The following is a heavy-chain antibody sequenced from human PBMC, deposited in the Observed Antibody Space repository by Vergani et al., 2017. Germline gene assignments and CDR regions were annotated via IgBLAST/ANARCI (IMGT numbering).Heavy chain of an antibody. CDR1: GFTFSSYA. V-gene: IGHV3-23*01. J-gene: IGHJ6*03. CDR2: ISGSGGST. Sequence: EVQLLESGGGLVQPGGSLRLSCAASGFTFSSYAMRWVRQAPGKGLEWVSAISGSGGSTYYADSVKGRFTISRDNSKNTLYLQMNSLRAEDTAVYYCAQTSRAVYYYMDVWGKGTTVTVSS. D-gene: IGHD6-6*01. CDR3: AQTSRAVYYYMDV.